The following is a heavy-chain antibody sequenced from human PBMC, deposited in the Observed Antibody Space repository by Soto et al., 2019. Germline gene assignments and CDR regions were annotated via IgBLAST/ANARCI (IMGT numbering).Heavy chain of an antibody. J-gene: IGHJ5*02. CDR1: GGSISSGGYY. V-gene: IGHV4-31*03. D-gene: IGHD3-22*01. CDR2: IYYSGST. Sequence: PSETLSLTCTVSGGSISSGGYYWSWIRQHPGKGLEWIGYIYYSGSTYYNPSLKSRVTISVDTSKNQFSLKLSSVTAADTAVYYCARVPYYYDSSGPLKWFDPWGQGTLVTVSS. CDR3: ARVPYYYDSSGPLKWFDP.